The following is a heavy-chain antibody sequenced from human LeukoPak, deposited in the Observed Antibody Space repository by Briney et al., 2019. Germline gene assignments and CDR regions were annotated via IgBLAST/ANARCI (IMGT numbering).Heavy chain of an antibody. D-gene: IGHD3-10*01. CDR3: ARRRGSGSYDY. CDR1: GFTFSGYW. J-gene: IGHJ4*02. Sequence: PGGSLRLSCAASGFTFSGYWMTWVRQAPGKGLEWVANIKQDGSEKYYVDSVKGRFTISRDNAKNSLYLQMNSLRAEDTAVYYCARRRGSGSYDYWGQGTLVTVSS. CDR2: IKQDGSEK. V-gene: IGHV3-7*01.